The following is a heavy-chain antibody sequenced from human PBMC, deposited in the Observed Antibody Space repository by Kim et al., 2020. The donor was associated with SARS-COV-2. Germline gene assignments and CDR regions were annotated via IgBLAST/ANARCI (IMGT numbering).Heavy chain of an antibody. CDR1: GFTFSSYS. Sequence: GGSLRLSCAASGFTFSSYSMNWVRQAPGKGLEWVSYISSSSSTIYYADSVKGRFTISRDNAKNSLYLQMNSLRDEDTAVYYCARVSLQTYDFWSGYYTVPFDYWGQGTLVTVSS. CDR3: ARVSLQTYDFWSGYYTVPFDY. J-gene: IGHJ4*02. CDR2: ISSSSSTI. V-gene: IGHV3-48*02. D-gene: IGHD3-3*01.